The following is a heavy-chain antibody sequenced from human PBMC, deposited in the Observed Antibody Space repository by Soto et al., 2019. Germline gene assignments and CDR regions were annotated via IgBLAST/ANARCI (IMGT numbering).Heavy chain of an antibody. CDR1: SGSVSSRSFY. J-gene: IGHJ5*01. V-gene: IGHV4-39*01. D-gene: IGHD3-10*01. CDR2: LYFAGTT. CDR3: NLLELLDS. Sequence: QLQLQESGPGLVRPSETLSLTCAISSGSVSSRSFYWGWIRQAPGKGLEWVGSLYFAGTTYYNPSLKGRATISVDTSKNQLSLKLRSTTAADTAVYFCNLLELLDSWGQGALVTVSS.